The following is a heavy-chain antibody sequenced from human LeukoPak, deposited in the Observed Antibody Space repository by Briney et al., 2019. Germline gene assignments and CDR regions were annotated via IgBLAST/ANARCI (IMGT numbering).Heavy chain of an antibody. D-gene: IGHD3-22*01. J-gene: IGHJ2*01. V-gene: IGHV3-30*18. CDR2: VSTDGTIK. CDR3: VQEFNHEQWFFDI. Sequence: TGGSLRLSCAASGFIFSSYSMHWVRQAPGKGLEWVAVVSTDGTIKYYADSMKGRFTVSRDNSKNTVDLQMNSLRVEDTALYFCVQEFNHEQWFFDIWGRGTLVTVSS. CDR1: GFIFSSYS.